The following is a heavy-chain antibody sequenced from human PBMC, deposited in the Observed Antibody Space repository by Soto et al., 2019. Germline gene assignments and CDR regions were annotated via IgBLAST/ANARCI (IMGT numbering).Heavy chain of an antibody. V-gene: IGHV4-59*01. D-gene: IGHD6-13*01. CDR2: INYSGRT. CDR1: GGSISTYY. J-gene: IGHJ4*02. CDR3: ARYAGSSWFDY. Sequence: SETLSLTCTVSGGSISTYYWSWIRQPPGKGLEWIGYINYSGRTSYNPSLKSRVTMSLDTSKNQFSLKLRSVTAADTALFYCARYAGSSWFDYWGQGTLVTVSS.